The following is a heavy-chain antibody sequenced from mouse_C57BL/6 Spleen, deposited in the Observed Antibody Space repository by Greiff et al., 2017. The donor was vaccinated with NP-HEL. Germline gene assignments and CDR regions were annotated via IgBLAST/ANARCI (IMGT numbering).Heavy chain of an antibody. CDR2: IRNKANGYTT. CDR3: ARYKTGLRAY. J-gene: IGHJ3*01. CDR1: GFTFTDYY. D-gene: IGHD3-2*02. Sequence: DVKLVESGGGLVQPGGSLSLSCSASGFTFTDYYMSWVRQPPGKALEWLGFIRNKANGYTTEYSASVKGRFTISRDNSQSILYLQMNARRAEDGATDYCARYKTGLRAYWGQGTLVTVSA. V-gene: IGHV7-3*01.